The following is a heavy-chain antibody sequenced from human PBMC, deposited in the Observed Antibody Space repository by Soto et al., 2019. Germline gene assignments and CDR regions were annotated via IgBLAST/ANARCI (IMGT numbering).Heavy chain of an antibody. CDR2: IYYSGST. CDR3: ARGYDNPNWFDP. J-gene: IGHJ5*02. D-gene: IGHD3-9*01. CDR1: GGPISSGVYY. V-gene: IGHV4-31*03. Sequence: QVQLQESGPGLVKPSQTLSLTCTVSGGPISSGVYYWTWIRQHPGRGLEWIGYIYYSGSTYYNPSLKSRVTISIDASKNQFSLKLSSVTAADTAVYYCARGYDNPNWFDPWGQGTLVTVSS.